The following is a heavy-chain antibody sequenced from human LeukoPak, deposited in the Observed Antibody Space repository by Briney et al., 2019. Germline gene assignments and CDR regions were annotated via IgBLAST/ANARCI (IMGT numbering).Heavy chain of an antibody. J-gene: IGHJ4*02. CDR1: GFTFSSYS. Sequence: PGGSLRLSCAASGFTFSSYSMNWVRQAPGKGLEWVSSISSSSSYIYYADSVKGRFTISRDDAKNSLYLQMNSLRAEDTAVYYCARVSPGPSRFDYWGQGTLVTVSS. V-gene: IGHV3-21*01. CDR2: ISSSSSYI. CDR3: ARVSPGPSRFDY.